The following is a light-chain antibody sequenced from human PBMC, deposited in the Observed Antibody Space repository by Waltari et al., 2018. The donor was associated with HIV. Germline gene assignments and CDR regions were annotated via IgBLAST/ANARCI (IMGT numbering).Light chain of an antibody. CDR2: DVS. CDR3: QQRSNWPPIT. J-gene: IGKJ5*01. Sequence: EVVLTQSPGTLSLSPGERATISCRASQSAEKYIAWYQQKPGQAPRLLMYDVSNRATGIPVRFSGSGSGTDFILTISSLEPEDFAVYYCQQRSNWPPITFGQGTRLEIK. V-gene: IGKV3-11*01. CDR1: QSAEKY.